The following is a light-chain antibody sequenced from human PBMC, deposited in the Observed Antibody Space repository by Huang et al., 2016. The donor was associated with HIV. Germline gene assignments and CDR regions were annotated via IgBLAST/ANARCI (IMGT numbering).Light chain of an antibody. J-gene: IGKJ4*01. CDR1: QSVSSSY. CDR2: CAS. Sequence: EIVLTQSPGTLSLSPGERATLSCRASQSVSSSYLAWYQQKPGQAPRLLIYCASSRATGIPDRFSGSGSGTDFTLTISRLEPEDFAVYYCQQYGSSPLLTFGGGTKVEIK. CDR3: QQYGSSPLLT. V-gene: IGKV3-20*01.